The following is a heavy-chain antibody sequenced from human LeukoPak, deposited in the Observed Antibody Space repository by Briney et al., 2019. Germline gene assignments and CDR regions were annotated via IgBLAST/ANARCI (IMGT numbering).Heavy chain of an antibody. CDR1: GFTFSSYS. Sequence: GGSLRLSCAASGFTFSSYSMHWVRQAPGKGLEWVAVISYDGRNKYHADSVKGRFTISRDNSKNTLYLQMNSLRAEDTAVYYCARTARWLQFAFDIWGQGTMVTVSS. CDR3: ARTARWLQFAFDI. CDR2: ISYDGRNK. V-gene: IGHV3-30*04. D-gene: IGHD5-24*01. J-gene: IGHJ3*02.